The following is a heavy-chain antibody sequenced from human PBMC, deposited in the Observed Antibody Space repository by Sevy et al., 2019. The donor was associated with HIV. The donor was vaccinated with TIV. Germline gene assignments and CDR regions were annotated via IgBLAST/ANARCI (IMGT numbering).Heavy chain of an antibody. Sequence: SETLSLTCTVSGASISGYYWSWIRQPPGKGLEWIGYIFYSRSTHYSPSLKSRVTISVDTSKNQFFLRLSSMTAADTAVYYCARASPNYYYGMDVWGQGTTVTVSS. CDR2: IFYSRST. V-gene: IGHV4-59*01. CDR1: GASISGYY. CDR3: ARASPNYYYGMDV. J-gene: IGHJ6*02.